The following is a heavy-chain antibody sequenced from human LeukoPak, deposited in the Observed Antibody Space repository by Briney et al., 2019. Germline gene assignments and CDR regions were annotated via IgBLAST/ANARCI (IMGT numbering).Heavy chain of an antibody. J-gene: IGHJ4*02. CDR3: ARDKVVGATNFDY. Sequence: GGPLRLPCAASGLTHNPYWMSCVRQAPRKGLEWVANIKQDGSEKYYVGAVKGPFTISRDNAKSSRYLQMNSLRTEDTAVYCCARDKVVGATNFDYWGQGTLVTVSS. CDR2: IKQDGSEK. V-gene: IGHV3-7*01. D-gene: IGHD1-26*01. CDR1: GLTHNPYW.